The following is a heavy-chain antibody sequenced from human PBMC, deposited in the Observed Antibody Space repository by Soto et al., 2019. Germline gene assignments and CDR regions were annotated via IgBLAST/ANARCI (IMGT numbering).Heavy chain of an antibody. CDR2: IYYIGST. D-gene: IGHD5-18*01. Sequence: QLQLQESGPGLVKPSETLSLTCTVSGCSITSSSYYWGWFRQPPGKVLEWIGSIYYIGSTYYNPSPKSRVTISVDTSKNQFSLKLSSVTAADTAVYYCARHAAGTAMAQIDYWGQGTLVTVSS. CDR3: ARHAAGTAMAQIDY. CDR1: GCSITSSSYY. V-gene: IGHV4-39*01. J-gene: IGHJ4*02.